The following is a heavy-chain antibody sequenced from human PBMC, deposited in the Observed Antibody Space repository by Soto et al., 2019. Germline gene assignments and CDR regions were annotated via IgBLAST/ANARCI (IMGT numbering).Heavy chain of an antibody. CDR2: IWFDGTKE. CDR3: GRDLSLGAPEY. V-gene: IGHV3-33*01. CDR1: GFTFSDYG. Sequence: QVQLVESGGGVVQPGRSLRLSCAASGFTFSDYGFHWVRQAPGKGLEWVALIWFDGTKENYAESVKGRFSISRDNSKNTLFLQLDSLRAEDTAVYYCGRDLSLGAPEYWGQRTLVTVSS. J-gene: IGHJ4*02. D-gene: IGHD1-26*01.